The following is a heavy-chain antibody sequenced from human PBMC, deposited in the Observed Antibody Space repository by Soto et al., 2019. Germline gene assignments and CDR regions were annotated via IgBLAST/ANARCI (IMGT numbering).Heavy chain of an antibody. D-gene: IGHD2-15*01. Sequence: QVQLVQSGAEVKKPGASVKVSCKASGYTFTNYAISWVRQAPGQGLEWMGWISAYNGNTNYAQKLQGRVTMTTVTSSRTAYRELRSLRSDDTAMYSGARELPPEGSGGQGDLVSVSS. CDR2: ISAYNGNT. CDR3: ARELPPEGS. CDR1: GYTFTNYA. J-gene: IGHJ4*02. V-gene: IGHV1-18*01.